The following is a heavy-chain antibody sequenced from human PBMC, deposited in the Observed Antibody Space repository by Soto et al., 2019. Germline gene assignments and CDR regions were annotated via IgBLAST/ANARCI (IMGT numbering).Heavy chain of an antibody. CDR2: IYYNGDT. Sequence: QQQLQESGPVLLKPSETLSLTCSVSGGSISSSSYNWDRIRQPPGKGLEWIGTIYYNGDTDYNPSIKSRAAISVDAFDFQFSPKLSSVTAADTSIYYCARFSGNAFDIWGHGTLVTVSP. CDR1: GGSISSSSYN. V-gene: IGHV4-39*01. CDR3: ARFSGNAFDI. J-gene: IGHJ3*02.